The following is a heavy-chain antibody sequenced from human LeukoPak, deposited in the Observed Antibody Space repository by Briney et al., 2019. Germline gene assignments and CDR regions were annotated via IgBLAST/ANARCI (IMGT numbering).Heavy chain of an antibody. CDR1: GFTFSSYW. CDR3: ARDFGYGDYPDY. D-gene: IGHD4-17*01. V-gene: IGHV3-74*01. J-gene: IGHJ4*02. Sequence: QPGGSLRLSCAASGFTFSSYWMHWVCQAPGKGLVWVSRINSDGSSTSYADSVKGRFTISRDNAKNTLYLQMNSLRAEDTAVYYCARDFGYGDYPDYWGQGTLVTVSS. CDR2: INSDGSST.